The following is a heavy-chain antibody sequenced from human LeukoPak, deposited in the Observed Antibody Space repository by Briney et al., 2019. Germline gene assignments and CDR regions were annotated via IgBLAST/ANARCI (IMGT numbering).Heavy chain of an antibody. CDR2: IYYSGGT. V-gene: IGHV4-59*01. Sequence: SETLSLTCTVSGGSISSYYWTWIRQPPGKGLGLEWIGYIYYSGGTNYNPSLKSRVTISIDTSKNQFSLKLSSVTAADTAVYYCARESGGRVDYWGQGTLVTVSS. D-gene: IGHD2-15*01. CDR1: GGSISSYY. J-gene: IGHJ4*02. CDR3: ARESGGRVDY.